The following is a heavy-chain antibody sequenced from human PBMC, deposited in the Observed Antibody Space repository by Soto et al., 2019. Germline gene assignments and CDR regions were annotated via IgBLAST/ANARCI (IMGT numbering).Heavy chain of an antibody. D-gene: IGHD1-26*01. CDR2: IIPIFGTA. CDR1: GGTFSSYA. CDR3: ASHLELLPYYYYGMDV. V-gene: IGHV1-69*01. Sequence: QVQLVQSGAEVKKPGSSVKVSCKASGGTFSSYAISWVRQAPGQGLEWMGGIIPIFGTANYAQKFQGRVTITADESTSTAYIELSSLRSEDTAVYYCASHLELLPYYYYGMDVWGQGTTVTVSS. J-gene: IGHJ6*02.